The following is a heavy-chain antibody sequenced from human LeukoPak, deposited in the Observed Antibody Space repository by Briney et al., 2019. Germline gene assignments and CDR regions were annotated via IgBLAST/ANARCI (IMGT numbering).Heavy chain of an antibody. CDR2: IYYSGST. V-gene: IGHV4-39*01. CDR3: ARAKQGDCSSTSCYFGYYYYYMDV. D-gene: IGHD2-2*01. CDR1: GGSISSSSYY. J-gene: IGHJ6*03. Sequence: SETLSLTCTASGGSISSSSYYWGWIRQPPGKGLEWIGSIYYSGSTYYNPSLKSRVTISVDTSKNQFSLKLSSVTAADTAVYYCARAKQGDCSSTSCYFGYYYYYMDVWGKGTTVTVSS.